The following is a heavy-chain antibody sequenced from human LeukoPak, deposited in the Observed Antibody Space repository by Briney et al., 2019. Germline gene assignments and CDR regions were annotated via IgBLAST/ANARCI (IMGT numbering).Heavy chain of an antibody. Sequence: GASVKVSCKVSGYTLTKLSMHWVRQAPGKGLEWMGGFDPEDGETIYAQKFQGRVTMTEDTSTDTAYMELSSLRSEDTAVYYCATAGSLLGGFAQYFDYWGQGTLVTVSS. CDR3: ATAGSLLGGFAQYFDY. J-gene: IGHJ4*02. V-gene: IGHV1-24*01. D-gene: IGHD3-10*01. CDR2: FDPEDGET. CDR1: GYTLTKLS.